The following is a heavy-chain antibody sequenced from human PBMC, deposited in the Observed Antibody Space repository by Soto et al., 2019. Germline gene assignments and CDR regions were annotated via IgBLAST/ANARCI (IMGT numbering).Heavy chain of an antibody. CDR3: ARRGQSSGYWYFAL. Sequence: QLQLQESGPGLVKPSETLSLTCTVSGGPIYSSTYYWGWIRQPPGKGLEWIGDISSGGHTYHNPSLKSRIAMSVDTSKNQFSLNLSSVTAADTALYYCARRGQSSGYWYFALWGRGTLVTVS. CDR2: ISSGGHT. V-gene: IGHV4-39*01. J-gene: IGHJ2*01. CDR1: GGPIYSSTYY. D-gene: IGHD6-25*01.